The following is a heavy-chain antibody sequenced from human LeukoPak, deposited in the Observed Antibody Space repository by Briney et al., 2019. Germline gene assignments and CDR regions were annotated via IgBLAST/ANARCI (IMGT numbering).Heavy chain of an antibody. CDR1: GFTFSSYA. V-gene: IGHV3-23*01. CDR3: AKGGARGLIMYYFDY. CDR2: ISGSGGST. D-gene: IGHD3-10*01. Sequence: GGSLRLSCAASGFTFSSYAMSWVRQAPGKGLEWVSAISGSGGSTYYADSVKGRFTISRDNSKNTLYLQMNSLRAEDTALYHCAKGGARGLIMYYFDYWGQGTLVTVSS. J-gene: IGHJ4*02.